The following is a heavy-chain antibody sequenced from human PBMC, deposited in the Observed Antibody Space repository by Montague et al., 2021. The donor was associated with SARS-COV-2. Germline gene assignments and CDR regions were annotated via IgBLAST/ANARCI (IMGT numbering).Heavy chain of an antibody. J-gene: IGHJ3*01. D-gene: IGHD6-19*01. CDR3: ARGWALDP. Sequence: SETLSLTCTVSGGPTASHYWNWIRQSPGKRPEWIGYVYYNGDTKYNPSLQSRVTISIDTSDNQFPLRLNSVTAADTAVYFCARGWALDPWGQGRLVTVSS. CDR2: VYYNGDT. V-gene: IGHV4-59*08. CDR1: GGPTASHY.